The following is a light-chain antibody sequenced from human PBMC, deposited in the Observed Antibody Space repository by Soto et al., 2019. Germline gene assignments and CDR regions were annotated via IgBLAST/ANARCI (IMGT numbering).Light chain of an antibody. CDR2: AAS. V-gene: IGKV1-9*01. CDR1: QGTSRY. Sequence: DIQMTHSPSSLSASVVDRVTITCRASQGTSRYLAWYQQKLGTAPKLLIYAASTLQSGVPSRFIGSRSGTDFTLTISSLQPEDFATYYCQQLFTFGQGTRLEIK. J-gene: IGKJ5*01. CDR3: QQLFT.